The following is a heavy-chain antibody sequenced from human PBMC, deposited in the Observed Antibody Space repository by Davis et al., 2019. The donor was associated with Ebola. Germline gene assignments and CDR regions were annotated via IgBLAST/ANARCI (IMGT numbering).Heavy chain of an antibody. J-gene: IGHJ3*02. Sequence: PSETLSLTCTVSGGSISSGGYYWSWIRQHPGKGLEWIGYIYYSGSTYYNPSLKSRVTISVDTSKNQFSLKLSSVTAADTAVYYCARDTRVTTVTLGAFDIWGQGTMVTVSS. CDR1: GGSISSGGYY. CDR2: IYYSGST. D-gene: IGHD4-11*01. V-gene: IGHV4-31*03. CDR3: ARDTRVTTVTLGAFDI.